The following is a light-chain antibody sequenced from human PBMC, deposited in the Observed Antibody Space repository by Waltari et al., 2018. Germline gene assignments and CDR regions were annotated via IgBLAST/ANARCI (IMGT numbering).Light chain of an antibody. CDR3: CSYAGTSTLI. Sequence: QSALTQPASVSGSPGQSITMSCTGTNSDVVNYNYVPWYQHHPGTAPKVIIFGVSKRPSGVSDRFSGSKSGNTASLTISGLQTEDEADYYCCSYAGTSTLIFGGGTKLTVL. J-gene: IGLJ2*01. V-gene: IGLV2-23*02. CDR2: GVS. CDR1: NSDVVNYNY.